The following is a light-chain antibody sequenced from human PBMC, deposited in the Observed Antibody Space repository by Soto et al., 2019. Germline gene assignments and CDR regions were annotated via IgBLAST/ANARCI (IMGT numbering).Light chain of an antibody. V-gene: IGLV1-40*01. J-gene: IGLJ3*02. Sequence: QSVLTQPPSVSGAPGQRVTISCTGRSSNIGAGYNVHWYQQVPGTATKLLIYGDSNRPSGVPDRFSGSKSGTSASLAITGLQAEDEADYYCQSYDSSLSGWLFGGGTKLNVL. CDR3: QSYDSSLSGWL. CDR2: GDS. CDR1: SSNIGAGYN.